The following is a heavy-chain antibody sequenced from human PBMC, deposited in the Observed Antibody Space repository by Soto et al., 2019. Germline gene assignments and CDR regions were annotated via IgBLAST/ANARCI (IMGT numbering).Heavy chain of an antibody. CDR1: GYTFTSYG. D-gene: IGHD3-10*01. J-gene: IGHJ4*02. V-gene: IGHV1-18*01. CDR2: ISAYNGNT. CDR3: ARERRGMVRGVIFDY. Sequence: GASVKVSCKASGYTFTSYGISWVRQAPGQGLEWMGWISAYNGNTNYAQKLQGRVTMTTGTSTSTAYMELRSLRSDDTAVYYCARERRGMVRGVIFDYWGQGTLVTVSS.